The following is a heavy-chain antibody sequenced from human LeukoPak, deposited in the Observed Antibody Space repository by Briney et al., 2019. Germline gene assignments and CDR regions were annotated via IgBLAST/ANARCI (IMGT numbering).Heavy chain of an antibody. J-gene: IGHJ6*02. CDR1: GFTFSSYA. CDR3: ARERYCTSASCYDYYSYYGLDI. CDR2: ISGSGGST. V-gene: IGHV3-23*01. Sequence: GGSLRLSCAASGFTFSSYAMTWVRQAPGKGLEWVSAISGSGGSTYYADSVKGRFTISRDNSKNTLFLHMHGLRAQDTALYYCARERYCTSASCYDYYSYYGLDIWGQGTTVTVSS. D-gene: IGHD2-2*01.